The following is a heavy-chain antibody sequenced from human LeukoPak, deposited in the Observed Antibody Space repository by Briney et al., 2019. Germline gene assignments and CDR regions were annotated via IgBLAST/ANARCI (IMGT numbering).Heavy chain of an antibody. V-gene: IGHV4-34*01. CDR2: INHSGST. CDR3: ARDPYYCSSTSCYV. J-gene: IGHJ6*02. Sequence: SETLSLTCAVYGGSFSGYYWSWIRQPPGKGLEWIGEINHSGSTNYNPSLKSRVTISVDTSKNQFSLKLSSVTAADTAVYYCARDPYYCSSTSCYVWGQGTTVTVS. D-gene: IGHD2-2*01. CDR1: GGSFSGYY.